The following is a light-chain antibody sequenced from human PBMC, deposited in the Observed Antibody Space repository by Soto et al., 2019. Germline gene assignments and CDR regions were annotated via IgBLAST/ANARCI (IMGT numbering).Light chain of an antibody. CDR1: SSDVWSYNL. CDR3: CPYAGSSNFV. V-gene: IGLV2-23*01. CDR2: EGS. J-gene: IGLJ1*01. Sequence: QSALTQPASVSGSPGQSITISCTGTSSDVWSYNLVSWYQQHPGKAPKVMIYEGSKRPSGVSNRFPGSKSGNTASLTISGRPAEDEADYYCCPYAGSSNFVFGNGKKLTV.